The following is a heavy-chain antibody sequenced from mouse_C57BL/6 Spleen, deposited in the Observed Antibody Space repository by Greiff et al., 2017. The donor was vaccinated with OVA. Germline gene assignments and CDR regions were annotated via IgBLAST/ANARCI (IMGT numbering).Heavy chain of an antibody. V-gene: IGHV7-4*01. CDR2: IRNKANGYTT. Sequence: EVKFVESGGGLVQPGASLRLSCAASGFTFTDYYMSWVRQPPGKAPEWLALIRNKANGYTTEYTASVKGRFTISRDNSQNNLYLKMHTLRGEESATYYCVKAVRDDDGYAMDYWGQGTSVTVSS. D-gene: IGHD2-4*01. CDR1: GFTFTDYY. J-gene: IGHJ4*01. CDR3: VKAVRDDDGYAMDY.